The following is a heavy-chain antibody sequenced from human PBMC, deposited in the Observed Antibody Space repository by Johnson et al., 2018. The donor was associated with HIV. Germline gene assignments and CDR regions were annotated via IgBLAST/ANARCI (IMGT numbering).Heavy chain of an antibody. D-gene: IGHD1-26*01. Sequence: VQLVESGGSVVRPGGSLRLSCAASGFTFDDYGMSWVRQAPGKGLEWVAFIRYDGSNKYYADSVKGRFTISRDNAENSLFLQIHSLRAEDTAVYYCVREPGWGALDIWGHGTMVTVSS. CDR2: IRYDGSNK. J-gene: IGHJ3*02. CDR3: VREPGWGALDI. V-gene: IGHV3-30*02. CDR1: GFTFDDYG.